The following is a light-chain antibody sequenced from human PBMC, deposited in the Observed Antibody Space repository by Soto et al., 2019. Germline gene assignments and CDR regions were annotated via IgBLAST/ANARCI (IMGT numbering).Light chain of an antibody. Sequence: EIVLTQSPGTLSLSPGERATLSCRASQSVSSSYLAWYQQKGGQAPRLLIYVASRRATGIPDRFSGSGSGTDFTLTITRLEPEDFAVYFCQQYGSSYTFGQGTKLESK. CDR1: QSVSSSY. CDR2: VAS. V-gene: IGKV3-20*01. J-gene: IGKJ2*01. CDR3: QQYGSSYT.